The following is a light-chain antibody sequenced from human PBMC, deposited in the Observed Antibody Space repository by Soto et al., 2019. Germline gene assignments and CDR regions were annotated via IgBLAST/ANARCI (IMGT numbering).Light chain of an antibody. V-gene: IGKV1-5*03. CDR2: KAS. Sequence: DIQMTQSPSTLSASVGDRVTITCRASRSIGNWLAWYQQKPGKAPKLLIYKASNLETGVPSRFSGSGSGTEFTLTISSLQPDDFATYYCQQYNSTFGQGTKVDIK. J-gene: IGKJ1*01. CDR1: RSIGNW. CDR3: QQYNST.